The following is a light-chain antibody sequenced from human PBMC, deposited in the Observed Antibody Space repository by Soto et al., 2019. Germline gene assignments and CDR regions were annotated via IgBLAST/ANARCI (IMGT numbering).Light chain of an antibody. V-gene: IGKV3-11*01. CDR2: DAS. J-gene: IGKJ2*01. Sequence: EFVLTQSPATLSLSPGERATLSCRASQSVSSYLAWYQQKPGQAPRPLIYDASNRATGISARLSGSGYGTDFTLTTSSLEPEDFAVYYCQQRSNGPLYTLGQGTKREI. CDR3: QQRSNGPLYT. CDR1: QSVSSY.